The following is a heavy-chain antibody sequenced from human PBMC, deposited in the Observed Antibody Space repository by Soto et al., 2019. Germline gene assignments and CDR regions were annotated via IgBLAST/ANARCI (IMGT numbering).Heavy chain of an antibody. CDR2: ISAYNGNT. V-gene: IGHV1-18*01. Sequence: QVQLVQSGAEVKKTGASVKVSCKASGYTFTSNGISWVRQAPGQGLEWMGWISAYNGNTNYAQKLQGRVTMTTDTSTSTAYMELRSLRSDDTAVYYCARGNTMVRVVILYYFDYWGQGTLVTVSS. J-gene: IGHJ4*02. D-gene: IGHD3-10*01. CDR1: GYTFTSNG. CDR3: ARGNTMVRVVILYYFDY.